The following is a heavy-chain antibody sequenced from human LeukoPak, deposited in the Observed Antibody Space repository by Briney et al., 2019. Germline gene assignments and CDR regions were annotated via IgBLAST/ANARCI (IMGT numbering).Heavy chain of an antibody. CDR3: ARRYCGETDCSPFDY. D-gene: IGHD2-21*01. V-gene: IGHV3-64*01. J-gene: IGHJ4*02. CDR1: GFTFNIYA. Sequence: GGSLRLSCAASGFTFNIYAMHWIRQAPGKGLEYVSAISSDGINTYYASSVKGRFTISRDNSKNTVFLQMGSLRDEDMAVYYCARRYCGETDCSPFDYWGQGTLVTVSS. CDR2: ISSDGINT.